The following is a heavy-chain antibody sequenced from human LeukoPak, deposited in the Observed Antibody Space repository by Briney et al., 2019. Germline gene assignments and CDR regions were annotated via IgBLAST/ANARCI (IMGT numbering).Heavy chain of an antibody. V-gene: IGHV3-23*01. CDR2: LSGSGGSR. D-gene: IGHD2-8*01. CDR3: AKDPYCTNGVCYYYYGMDV. J-gene: IGHJ6*02. CDR1: GFRFSIYA. Sequence: GGPLRLSYAPSGFRFSIYAMSYVRQAPGKAREWVSALSGSGGSRYYADSVKGRFTISRDNSKNTLYLQMNSLRAEDTAVYYCAKDPYCTNGVCYYYYGMDVWGQGTTVTVSS.